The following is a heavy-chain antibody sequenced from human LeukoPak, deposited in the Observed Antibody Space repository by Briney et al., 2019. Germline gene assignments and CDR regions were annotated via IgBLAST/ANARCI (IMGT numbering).Heavy chain of an antibody. CDR1: GFTFSSYS. J-gene: IGHJ4*02. Sequence: GGSLRLSCAASGFTFSSYSMNWVRQAPGKGLEWVSSISSSSSYIYYADSVKGRFTISRDNAKNSLYLQMSSLRAEDTAVYYCAREGLQWYYFDYWGQGTLVTVSS. CDR2: ISSSSSYI. CDR3: AREGLQWYYFDY. V-gene: IGHV3-21*01. D-gene: IGHD5-24*01.